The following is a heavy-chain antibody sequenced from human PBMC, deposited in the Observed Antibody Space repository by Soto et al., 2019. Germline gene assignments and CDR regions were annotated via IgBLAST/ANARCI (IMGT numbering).Heavy chain of an antibody. J-gene: IGHJ4*02. Sequence: EVQLLESGGGLVQPGGSLRLSCAASGFTFSSYAMSWVRQAPGKGLEWVSAISGSGGSTYYADSVKGRFTISRDNSKNTLYLQRNSLRAEDTAVYYCAAPGIAVAGTFFSPFDYWGQGTLVTVSS. CDR2: ISGSGGST. D-gene: IGHD6-19*01. V-gene: IGHV3-23*01. CDR3: AAPGIAVAGTFFSPFDY. CDR1: GFTFSSYA.